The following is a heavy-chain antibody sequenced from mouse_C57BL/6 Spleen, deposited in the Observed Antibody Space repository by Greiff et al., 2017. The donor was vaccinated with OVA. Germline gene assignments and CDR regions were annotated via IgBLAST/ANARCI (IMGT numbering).Heavy chain of an antibody. D-gene: IGHD3-3*01. CDR1: GYTFTDYE. J-gene: IGHJ2*01. CDR2: IDPETGGT. CDR3: TRWAGINFDY. Sequence: QVQLQQSGAELVRPGASVTLSCKASGYTFTDYEMHWVKQTPVHGLEWIGAIDPETGGTAYNQKFKGKAILTADKSSSTAYMELRSLTSEDSAVYYCTRWAGINFDYWSQGTTLTVSS. V-gene: IGHV1-15*01.